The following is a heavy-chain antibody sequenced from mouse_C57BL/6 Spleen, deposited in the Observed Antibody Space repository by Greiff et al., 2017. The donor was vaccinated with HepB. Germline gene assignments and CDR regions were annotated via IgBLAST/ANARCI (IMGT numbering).Heavy chain of an antibody. CDR3: ARQGITGTEYYFDY. V-gene: IGHV5-6*02. CDR1: GFTFSSYG. J-gene: IGHJ2*01. CDR2: ISSGGSYT. D-gene: IGHD4-1*01. Sequence: DVKLVESGGDLVKPGGSLKLSCAASGFTFSSYGMSWVRQTPDKRLEWVATISSGGSYTYYPDSVKGRFTISRDNAKNTLYLQMSSLKSEDTAMYYCARQGITGTEYYFDYWGQGTTLTVSS.